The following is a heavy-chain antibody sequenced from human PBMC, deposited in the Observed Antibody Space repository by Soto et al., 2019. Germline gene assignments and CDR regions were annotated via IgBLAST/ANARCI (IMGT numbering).Heavy chain of an antibody. CDR1: GYTFTSYA. J-gene: IGHJ5*02. V-gene: IGHV1-3*01. Sequence: ASVKVSCKASGYTFTSYAMHWVRQAPGQRLEWMGWINAGNGNTKYSQKFQGRVTITRDTSASTAYVELSCLRSEDTAVYYCARGYGGPIGWFDPWGQGTLVTVS. CDR3: ARGYGGPIGWFDP. CDR2: INAGNGNT. D-gene: IGHD3-16*01.